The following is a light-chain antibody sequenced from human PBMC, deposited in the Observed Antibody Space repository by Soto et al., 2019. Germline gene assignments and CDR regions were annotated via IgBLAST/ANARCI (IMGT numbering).Light chain of an antibody. Sequence: DIQMTQSPSSLVASVGDRVTITCQASQDIRDFLNWYQQKPGKAPKVLIYDASNLQTGVTSRFSGRGSGTDFIFTISSLQPDDSGTYYCQQYYDLPITFGQGTRLEMK. J-gene: IGKJ5*01. CDR1: QDIRDF. CDR2: DAS. CDR3: QQYYDLPIT. V-gene: IGKV1-33*01.